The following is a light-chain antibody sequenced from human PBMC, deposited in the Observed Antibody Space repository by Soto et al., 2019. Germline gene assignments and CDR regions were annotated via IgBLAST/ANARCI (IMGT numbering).Light chain of an antibody. CDR2: DVS. Sequence: QSALTQPRSVSGSPGQSVTIPCTGTSSDVGGYKFVSWYQQHSGKAPKLMIYDVSQRPSGVPDRFSGSTSGNTASMTISGLQAEDEAEYYCCSYVGSYVFGTGTKVTVL. J-gene: IGLJ1*01. CDR3: CSYVGSYV. CDR1: SSDVGGYKF. V-gene: IGLV2-11*01.